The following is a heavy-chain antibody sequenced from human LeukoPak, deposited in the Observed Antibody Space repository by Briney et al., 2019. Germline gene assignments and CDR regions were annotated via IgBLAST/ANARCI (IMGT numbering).Heavy chain of an antibody. CDR1: GFSFDEYA. J-gene: IGHJ5*02. Sequence: GGSLRLSCTASGFSFDEYAMHWVRQVPGKGLEWVSGISYSSETTGYVDSVKGRFTISRDNAKNSLYLQMNSLRAEDTALYYCARDMYSSGWYVGVRWFDPWGQGTLVTVSS. CDR2: ISYSSETT. D-gene: IGHD6-19*01. CDR3: ARDMYSSGWYVGVRWFDP. V-gene: IGHV3-9*01.